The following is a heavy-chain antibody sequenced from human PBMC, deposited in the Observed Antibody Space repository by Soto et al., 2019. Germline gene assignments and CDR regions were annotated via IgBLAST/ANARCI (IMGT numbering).Heavy chain of an antibody. CDR3: ARGGGLGYCSGGSCPKYDY. V-gene: IGHV4-61*01. J-gene: IGHJ4*02. CDR2: IYYSGST. Sequence: QVQLQESGPGLVKPSETLSLTCTVSGGSVSSGSYYWSWIRQPPGKGLEWIGYIYYSGSTNYNPSLKSRVTISVDTSKSQFSLKLSSVTAADTAVYYCARGGGLGYCSGGSCPKYDYWGQGTLVTVSS. D-gene: IGHD2-15*01. CDR1: GGSVSSGSYY.